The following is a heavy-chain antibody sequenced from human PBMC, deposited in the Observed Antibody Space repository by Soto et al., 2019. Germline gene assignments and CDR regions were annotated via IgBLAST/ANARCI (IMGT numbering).Heavy chain of an antibody. J-gene: IGHJ4*02. V-gene: IGHV1-69*01. Sequence: QVQLVQSGAEVKKPGSSVKVSCKASGDTFSSYAISWVRQAPGQGLEWMGGIIPIYGTANYAQKFQGRVTITADESTSTAYMDLSSLGSEDTAVYYCARGVVPAANEEYYVDYWGQGTLVTVSS. D-gene: IGHD2-2*01. CDR3: ARGVVPAANEEYYVDY. CDR2: IIPIYGTA. CDR1: GDTFSSYA.